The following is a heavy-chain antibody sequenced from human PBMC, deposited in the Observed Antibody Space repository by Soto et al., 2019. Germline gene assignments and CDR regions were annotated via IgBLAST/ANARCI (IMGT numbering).Heavy chain of an antibody. CDR3: ARMDGDYNYYAMDV. V-gene: IGHV2-26*01. CDR1: GFSLSNPRMG. Sequence: QVTLKESGPVLVKPTETLTLTCTVSGFSLSNPRMGVSWIRQPPGKPLECLAHFFSDAERSYSASMQSRLTMSTDTSGSQVVLTMTNMDPVDTATYFCARMDGDYNYYAMDVWGQGTTVTVSS. J-gene: IGHJ6*02. CDR2: FFSDAER. D-gene: IGHD4-17*01.